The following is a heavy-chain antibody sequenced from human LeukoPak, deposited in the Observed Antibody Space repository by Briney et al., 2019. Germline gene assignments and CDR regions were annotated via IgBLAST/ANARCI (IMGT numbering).Heavy chain of an antibody. D-gene: IGHD4-11*01. CDR3: AKDAQRGFDYSNSLEY. Sequence: GRSLRLSCATSGFTFSHYGMHWVRQAPGKGLQWVAVIWSDGTNQYYADSVKGRFTISRDNSNKMVYLQMNSLRADDTGVYYCAKDAQRGFDYSNSLEYWGQGALVIVSS. CDR2: IWSDGTNQ. V-gene: IGHV3-33*06. J-gene: IGHJ4*02. CDR1: GFTFSHYG.